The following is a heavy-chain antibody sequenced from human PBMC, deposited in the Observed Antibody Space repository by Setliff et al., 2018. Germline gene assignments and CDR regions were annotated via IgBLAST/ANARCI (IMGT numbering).Heavy chain of an antibody. Sequence: GASLKLSCKGSGYTFTNYWIDWVRQMPGKGLEYMGIIYPADSDTTYSTSFQGQVTISADKSINTVYLQWSSLKASDTAIYYCAGVGPLTDDACDICVQGRM. CDR1: GYTFTNYW. CDR2: IYPADSDT. CDR3: AGVGPLTDDACDI. V-gene: IGHV5-51*01. D-gene: IGHD1-26*01. J-gene: IGHJ3*02.